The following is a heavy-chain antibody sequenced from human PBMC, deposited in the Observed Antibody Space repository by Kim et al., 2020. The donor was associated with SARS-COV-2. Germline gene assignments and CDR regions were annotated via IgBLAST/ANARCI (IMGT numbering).Heavy chain of an antibody. D-gene: IGHD3-10*01. V-gene: IGHV4-59*13. CDR3: ARDRAGLWFGDLDP. CDR2: IYYSGST. J-gene: IGHJ5*02. Sequence: SETLSLTCTVSGGSISSYYWSWIRQPPGKGLEWIGYIYYSGSTNYNPSLKSRVTISVDTSKNQFSLKLSSVTAADTAVYYCARDRAGLWFGDLDPWGQGTLVTVSS. CDR1: GGSISSYY.